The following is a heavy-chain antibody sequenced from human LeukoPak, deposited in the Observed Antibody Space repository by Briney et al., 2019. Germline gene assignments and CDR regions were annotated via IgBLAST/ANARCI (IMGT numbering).Heavy chain of an antibody. V-gene: IGHV4-34*01. J-gene: IGHJ3*02. Sequence: PSETLSLTCAVYGGSFSGYYWSWIRQPPGKGLEWIGEINHSGSTNYNPSLKSRVTISVDTSKNQFSLKLSSVTAADTAVYYCARQGRGAPDAFDIWGQGTMVTVSS. CDR3: ARQGRGAPDAFDI. D-gene: IGHD1-26*01. CDR1: GGSFSGYY. CDR2: INHSGST.